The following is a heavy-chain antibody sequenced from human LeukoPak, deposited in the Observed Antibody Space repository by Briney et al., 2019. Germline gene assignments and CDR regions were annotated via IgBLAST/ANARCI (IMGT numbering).Heavy chain of an antibody. CDR2: INHSGST. Sequence: PSETLSLTCAVYGGSFSGYYWSWIRQPPGKGLEWIGEINHSGSTNYNPSLKSRVTILVDTSKSQFSLKLNSVTAADTAVYYCARSGYSSVYDYWGQGTLVTVSS. V-gene: IGHV4-34*01. J-gene: IGHJ4*02. CDR3: ARSGYSSVYDY. CDR1: GGSFSGYY. D-gene: IGHD6-19*01.